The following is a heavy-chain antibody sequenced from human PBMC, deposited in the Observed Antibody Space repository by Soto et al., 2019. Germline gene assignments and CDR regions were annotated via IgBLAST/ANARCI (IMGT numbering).Heavy chain of an antibody. Sequence: QVQLQESGPGQVKPSETLSLTCTISGGSVSVYYWSWIRQSTGQGLEWIGYIYVSGSPYYNPSLRSRVTISADTSKNQISLKLTSPTAADTAVYYCARGVGSSPPQYWGRGTLVTVSS. CDR2: IYVSGSP. D-gene: IGHD1-26*01. CDR1: GGSVSVYY. CDR3: ARGVGSSPPQY. V-gene: IGHV4-59*02. J-gene: IGHJ4*02.